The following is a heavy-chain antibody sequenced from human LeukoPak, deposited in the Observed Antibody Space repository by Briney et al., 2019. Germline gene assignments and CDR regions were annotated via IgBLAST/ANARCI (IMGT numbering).Heavy chain of an antibody. J-gene: IGHJ4*02. D-gene: IGHD2-8*02. CDR3: ARDPGALDY. CDR2: ISSSSSTI. V-gene: IGHV3-48*01. CDR1: GFTFSSYW. Sequence: GGSLRLSCAASGFTFSSYWMHWVRQAPGKGLEWVSYISSSSSTIYYADSVKGRFTISRDNAKNSLYLQMNSLRAEDTAVYYCARDPGALDYWGQGTLVTVSS.